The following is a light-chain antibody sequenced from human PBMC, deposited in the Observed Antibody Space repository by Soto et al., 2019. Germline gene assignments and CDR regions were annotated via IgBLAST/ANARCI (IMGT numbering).Light chain of an antibody. CDR2: GAS. Sequence: VLSERRGILSKTPGERATLSCRASETIVNNYLAWYQQKPGQAPRLLIYGASSRATGIPDRFSGSGSGTDFTLTISRLEPEDFAVYYCQQYDTSPATFGQGTKV. V-gene: IGKV3-20*01. CDR3: QQYDTSPAT. J-gene: IGKJ1*01. CDR1: ETIVNNY.